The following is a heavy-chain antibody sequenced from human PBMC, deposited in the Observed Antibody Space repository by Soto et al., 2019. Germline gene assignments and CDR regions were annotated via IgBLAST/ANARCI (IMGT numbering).Heavy chain of an antibody. CDR1: GGSFSGYY. V-gene: IGHV4-34*01. Sequence: SETLSLTCAVYGGSFSGYYWSWIRQPPGKGLEWIGEINHSGSTNYNPSLKSRVTISVDTSKNQFSLKLSSVTAADTAVYYCARGGILTGYYHYYFDYWGQGTLVTVSS. CDR3: ARGGILTGYYHYYFDY. J-gene: IGHJ4*02. CDR2: INHSGST. D-gene: IGHD3-9*01.